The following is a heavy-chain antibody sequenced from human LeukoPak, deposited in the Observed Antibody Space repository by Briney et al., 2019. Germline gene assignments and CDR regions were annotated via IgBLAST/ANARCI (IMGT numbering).Heavy chain of an antibody. CDR1: GFAFSGCY. D-gene: IGHD2-2*01. V-gene: IGHV3-11*01. J-gene: IGHJ4*02. Sequence: KPGGSLRLSCAASGFAFSGCYMTWIRQAPGKGLEYISYIGGSGGDITYADSVRGRFTVSRDNAKNSLYLQMNSLRVEDTAVYYCARYARELDYWGQGSLVTVSS. CDR3: ARYARELDY. CDR2: IGGSGGDI.